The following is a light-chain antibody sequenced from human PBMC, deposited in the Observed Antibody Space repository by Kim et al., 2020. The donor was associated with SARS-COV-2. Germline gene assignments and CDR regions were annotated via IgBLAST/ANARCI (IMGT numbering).Light chain of an antibody. CDR3: QHYTKYPLT. J-gene: IGKJ1*01. CDR1: QSVSRW. V-gene: IGKV1-5*01. Sequence: ASVGDRVTITSRASQSVSRWLAWYQQQQGEAPNLLLCDASSLASVGPSRFSGSGSGTEFTLTISSLQHEDFATYYCQHYTKYPLTFGQGTKVDIK. CDR2: DAS.